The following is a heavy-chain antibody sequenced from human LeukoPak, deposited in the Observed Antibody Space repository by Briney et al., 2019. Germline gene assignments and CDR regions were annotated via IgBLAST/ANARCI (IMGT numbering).Heavy chain of an antibody. CDR3: ARVFDTFGGVIHPANFDF. CDR1: GGSISSGDYY. J-gene: IGHJ4*02. Sequence: PSQTLSLTCTVSGGSISSGDYYWGWIRKPPGKGLEWIGYIYYSGSTYYNPSLKSRVTISVDTSKNQFSLKLSSVTAAETAVYYCARVFDTFGGVIHPANFDFLVQGTIVSDSS. V-gene: IGHV4-30-4*08. CDR2: IYYSGST. D-gene: IGHD3-16*02.